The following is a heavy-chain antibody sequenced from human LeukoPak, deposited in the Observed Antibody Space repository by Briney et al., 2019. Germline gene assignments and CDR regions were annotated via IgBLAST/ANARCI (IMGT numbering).Heavy chain of an antibody. J-gene: IGHJ6*02. Sequence: PGGSLRLSCAASGFTFSSYGMHWVRQAPGKGLEWVAVIWYDGSNKYYADSVKGRFTISRDNSKNTLYLQMNSLRAEDTAVYYCARDPDRYGPYYYGMDVWGQGTTVTVSS. D-gene: IGHD3-22*01. V-gene: IGHV3-33*01. CDR2: IWYDGSNK. CDR1: GFTFSSYG. CDR3: ARDPDRYGPYYYGMDV.